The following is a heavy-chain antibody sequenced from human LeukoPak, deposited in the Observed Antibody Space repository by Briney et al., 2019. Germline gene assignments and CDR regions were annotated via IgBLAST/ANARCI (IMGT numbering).Heavy chain of an antibody. CDR2: IKQDGSEK. Sequence: GGSLRLSCAASGFTFSSYWMSWVRQAPGKGLEWVANIKQDGSEKYYVDSVKGRFTISRDNAKNSLYLQMNSLRTEDTAVYYCARDRPYSSSWDDFDYWGQGTLVTVSS. V-gene: IGHV3-7*01. CDR3: ARDRPYSSSWDDFDY. D-gene: IGHD6-13*01. J-gene: IGHJ4*02. CDR1: GFTFSSYW.